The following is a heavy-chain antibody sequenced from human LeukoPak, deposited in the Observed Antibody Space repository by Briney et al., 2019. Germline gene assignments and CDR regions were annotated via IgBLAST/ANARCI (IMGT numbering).Heavy chain of an antibody. CDR3: ARVDIVATLDS. J-gene: IGHJ4*02. Sequence: GGSLRLSCAASGFTFSSYSMNWVRQAPGKGLEWVSYISSSSSTIYYADSVKGRFTISRDNAKNSLHLQMNSLRDEDTAVYYCARVDIVATLDSWGQGTLVTVSS. CDR1: GFTFSSYS. CDR2: ISSSSSTI. D-gene: IGHD5-12*01. V-gene: IGHV3-48*02.